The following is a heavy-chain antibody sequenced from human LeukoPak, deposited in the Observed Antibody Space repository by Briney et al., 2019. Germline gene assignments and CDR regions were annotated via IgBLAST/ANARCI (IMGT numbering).Heavy chain of an antibody. CDR2: IDGGGRNT. CDR1: GFTFSSYA. J-gene: IGHJ4*02. V-gene: IGHV3-74*01. Sequence: GGSLRLSCAASGFTFSSYAMSWVRQAPGKGLVWVSRIDGGGRNTNYADSVKGRFTVSRDNAKNTVYLQMNSLSAEDTAVYYCIRDFRIADFWGQGTLVTVSS. D-gene: IGHD1-14*01. CDR3: IRDFRIADF.